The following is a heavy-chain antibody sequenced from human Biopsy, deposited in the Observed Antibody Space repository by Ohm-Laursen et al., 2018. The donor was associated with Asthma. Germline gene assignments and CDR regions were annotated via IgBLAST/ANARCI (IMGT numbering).Heavy chain of an antibody. Sequence: SLRLSCAASGFSFDDYAMFWVRQAPGKGLEWVSGISWNSGTIGYADSVKGRFTISRDNAKNSLYLQMNSLGPEDTAVYYCARDMGAGPNQPPSGSGSSHLYGMDVWGQGATVTVSS. CDR2: ISWNSGTI. CDR1: GFSFDDYA. CDR3: ARDMGAGPNQPPSGSGSSHLYGMDV. V-gene: IGHV3-9*01. J-gene: IGHJ6*02. D-gene: IGHD3-10*01.